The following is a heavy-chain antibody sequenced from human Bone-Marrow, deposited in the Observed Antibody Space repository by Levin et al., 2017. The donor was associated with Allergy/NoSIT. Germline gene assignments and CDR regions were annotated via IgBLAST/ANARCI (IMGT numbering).Heavy chain of an antibody. CDR2: ISGSGGST. V-gene: IGHV3-23*01. J-gene: IGHJ4*02. Sequence: GESLKISCAASGFTFSSYAMSWVRQAPGKGLEWVSAISGSGGSTYYADSVKGRFTISRDNSKNTLYLQMNSLRAEDTAVYYCAKVSAVNFDYWGQGTLVTVSS. D-gene: IGHD3-10*01. CDR3: AKVSAVNFDY. CDR1: GFTFSSYA.